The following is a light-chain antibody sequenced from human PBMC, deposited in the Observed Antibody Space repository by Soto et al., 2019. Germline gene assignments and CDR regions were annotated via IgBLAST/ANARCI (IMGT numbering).Light chain of an antibody. V-gene: IGKV3-20*01. CDR3: QQYGSSALT. CDR2: GAS. J-gene: IGKJ4*01. Sequence: TVLTQSPGTLSLSPGERVTLSCRASQSVSSNYLAWYQQKPGQTPRLLIYGASSRATGIPDRFSGSGSGTAFTLTISRLEPEDFAVYYCQQYGSSALTFGGGTKVEIK. CDR1: QSVSSNY.